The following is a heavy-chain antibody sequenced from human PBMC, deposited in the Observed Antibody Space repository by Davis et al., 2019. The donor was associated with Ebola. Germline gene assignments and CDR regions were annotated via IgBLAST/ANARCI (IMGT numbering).Heavy chain of an antibody. Sequence: PSETLSLTCTVSGGSISSGGYYWSWIRQHPGKGLEWIGYIYYSGSTYYNPSLKSRVTISVETSKNQFSLKLSSVTAAETAVYYCAREPVSSSWFSWHYMDVWGKGTTVTVSS. D-gene: IGHD6-13*01. CDR3: AREPVSSSWFSWHYMDV. CDR2: IYYSGST. CDR1: GGSISSGGYY. V-gene: IGHV4-31*03. J-gene: IGHJ6*03.